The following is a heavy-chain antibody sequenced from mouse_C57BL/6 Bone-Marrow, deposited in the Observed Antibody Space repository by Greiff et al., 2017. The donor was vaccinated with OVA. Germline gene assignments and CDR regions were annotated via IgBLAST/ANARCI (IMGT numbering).Heavy chain of an antibody. J-gene: IGHJ4*01. CDR2: IDPSDSYT. Sequence: VQLQQPGAELVMPGASVKLSCKASGYTFTSYWMHWVKQRPGQGLEWIGEIDPSDSYTNYNQKFKGKSTLTVDKSSSTAYMQLSSLTSEDSAVYYCARGGVMDYWGQGTSVTVSS. V-gene: IGHV1-69*01. CDR3: ARGGVMDY. CDR1: GYTFTSYW.